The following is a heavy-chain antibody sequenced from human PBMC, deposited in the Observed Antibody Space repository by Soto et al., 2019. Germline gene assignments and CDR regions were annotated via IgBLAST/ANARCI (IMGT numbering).Heavy chain of an antibody. CDR3: ARVPDY. Sequence: QLQLQEYGSGLVKPSQTLSLTCAVSGGSISSGGYSWSWIRQPPGKGLEWIGYIYHSGSTYYNPSLKSRVTISVDRSKNQFSLKLSSVTAADPAVYYCARVPDYWGQGTLVTVSS. V-gene: IGHV4-30-2*01. CDR1: GGSISSGGYS. CDR2: IYHSGST. J-gene: IGHJ4*02.